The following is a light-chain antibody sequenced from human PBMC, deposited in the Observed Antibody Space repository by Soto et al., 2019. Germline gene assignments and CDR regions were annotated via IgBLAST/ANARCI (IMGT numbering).Light chain of an antibody. V-gene: IGKV1-5*03. Sequence: DIQMTQSPSTLSASVGDRVTIACRASQNLNNWLAWYQQKPGKAPKLLIFAASRLETGVPSRFSGGGSGTDYTLTISGLQPDDFATYYCQQYNSDSSTFGQGTKLEIK. CDR1: QNLNNW. CDR2: AAS. CDR3: QQYNSDSST. J-gene: IGKJ2*01.